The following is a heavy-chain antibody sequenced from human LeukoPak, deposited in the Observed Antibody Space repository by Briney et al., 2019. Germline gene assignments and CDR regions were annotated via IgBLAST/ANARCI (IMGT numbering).Heavy chain of an antibody. Sequence: GASVKVSCKVSGYTLMELSMHWVRQAPAKGLQWMGVFDPEDGESIIAQKFQGRLTMTEDTSTDTAYMELSSLTSEDTAMYYCATGHCNTSSCYYYYMDVWGKGTTVTVSS. J-gene: IGHJ6*03. CDR3: ATGHCNTSSCYYYYMDV. CDR2: FDPEDGES. D-gene: IGHD2/OR15-2a*01. V-gene: IGHV1-24*01. CDR1: GYTLMELS.